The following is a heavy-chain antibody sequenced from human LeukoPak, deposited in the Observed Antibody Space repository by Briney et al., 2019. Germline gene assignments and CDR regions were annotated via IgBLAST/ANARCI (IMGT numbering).Heavy chain of an antibody. J-gene: IGHJ4*02. D-gene: IGHD3-22*01. Sequence: SVKVSCKASGGTFSSYAISWVRQAPGQGLEWMGRIIPIFGIANYAQKFQGRVTITADKSTSTAYMELSSLASDDTAVYYCARIPADSSSYYYISYFDYWGQGTLVTVSS. CDR3: ARIPADSSSYYYISYFDY. V-gene: IGHV1-69*04. CDR1: GGTFSSYA. CDR2: IIPIFGIA.